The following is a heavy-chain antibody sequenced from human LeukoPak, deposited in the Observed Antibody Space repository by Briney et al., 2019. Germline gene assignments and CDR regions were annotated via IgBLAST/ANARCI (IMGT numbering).Heavy chain of an antibody. V-gene: IGHV4-39*01. CDR2: MYYSGGT. CDR3: ARLVRYCSADTCYTLDY. D-gene: IGHD2-15*01. CDR1: GGSISSSSPY. Sequence: SETLSLTCTVSGGSISSSSPYGGWIRQPPGKGLEWIGSMYYSGGTYYNPSLKSRVTISIETSKNQFSLKLNSVTAADTAVYYCARLVRYCSADTCYTLDYWGQGTLVTVSS. J-gene: IGHJ4*02.